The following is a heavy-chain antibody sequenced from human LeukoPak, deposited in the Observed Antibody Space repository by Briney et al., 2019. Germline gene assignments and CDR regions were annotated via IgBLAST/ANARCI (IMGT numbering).Heavy chain of an antibody. Sequence: ALVRVSCKAFGYTFTRYYIHWVRQAPGQGRRSRGGINPNSSGTNYAQKFQCRVTMNRDTSISTDYMELSRLRSDDTAVYYCARAGSLSYYGMDVWGQGTTVTVSS. D-gene: IGHD3-10*01. V-gene: IGHV1-2*02. J-gene: IGHJ6*02. CDR3: ARAGSLSYYGMDV. CDR2: INPNSSGT. CDR1: GYTFTRYY.